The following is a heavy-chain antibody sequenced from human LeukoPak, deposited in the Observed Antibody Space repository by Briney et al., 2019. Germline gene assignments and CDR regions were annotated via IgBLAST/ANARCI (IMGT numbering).Heavy chain of an antibody. Sequence: TSETLSLTCTVSGGSISSSSYYWGWIRQPPGKGLEWIGSIYYSGSTYYNPSLKSRVTISVDTSKNQFSLKLSSVTAADTAVYYCARVNGGLYDSSGYYDYWGQGTLVTGSS. D-gene: IGHD3-22*01. CDR3: ARVNGGLYDSSGYYDY. CDR1: GGSISSSSYY. V-gene: IGHV4-39*07. J-gene: IGHJ4*02. CDR2: IYYSGST.